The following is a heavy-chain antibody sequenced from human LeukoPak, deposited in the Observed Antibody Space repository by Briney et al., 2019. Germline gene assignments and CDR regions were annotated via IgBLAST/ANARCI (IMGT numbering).Heavy chain of an antibody. J-gene: IGHJ4*02. CDR3: AKDGYSSSWYLEWFFDY. Sequence: ASVKVSCKASGYTFTSYDINWVRQATGQGLEWMGWMNPNSGNTGYAQKFQGRVTMTRNTSISTAYMELSSLRAEGTAVYYCAKDGYSSSWYLEWFFDYWGQGTLVTVSS. CDR2: MNPNSGNT. V-gene: IGHV1-8*01. D-gene: IGHD6-13*01. CDR1: GYTFTSYD.